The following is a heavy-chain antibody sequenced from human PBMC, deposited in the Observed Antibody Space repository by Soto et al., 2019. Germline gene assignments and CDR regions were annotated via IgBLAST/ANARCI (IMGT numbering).Heavy chain of an antibody. D-gene: IGHD2-15*01. J-gene: IGHJ6*02. CDR2: ISAGNGIT. CDR3: ARGSSRWSLVNWAYYGMDV. V-gene: IGHV1-3*01. CDR1: GYRFSGYG. Sequence: QVQLVQSGAEAKKPGASVKVSCKASGYRFSGYGIHWVRQAPGQRPEWMAWISAGNGITKFSQQFQGRVATIRDIAASTAYMELQNLTSEDTAVYYCARGSSRWSLVNWAYYGMDVCGQGSTGIVSS.